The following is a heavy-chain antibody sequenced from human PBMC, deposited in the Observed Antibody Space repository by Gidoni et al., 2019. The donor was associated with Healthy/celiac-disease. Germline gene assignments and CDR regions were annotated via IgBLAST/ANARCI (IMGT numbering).Heavy chain of an antibody. CDR3: ARAPPDIAAADPIYYYYYGMDV. CDR2: INTNSGGT. V-gene: IGHV1-2*02. Sequence: QVQLVQSGAEVKKPGASVKVTCKASGYTFTGDDMHWVRQAPGQGLEWMGWINTNSGGTNYAQKFQGRVTMTRDTSISTAYMELSRLGSDDTAVYYCARAPPDIAAADPIYYYYYGMDVWGQGTTVTVSS. D-gene: IGHD6-13*01. J-gene: IGHJ6*02. CDR1: GYTFTGDD.